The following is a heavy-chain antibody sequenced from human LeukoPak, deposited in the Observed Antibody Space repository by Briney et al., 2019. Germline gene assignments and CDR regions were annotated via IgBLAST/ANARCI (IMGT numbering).Heavy chain of an antibody. Sequence: ASVKVSCKASGYTFTGYYLHWVRQAPGQGLEWMGWINTNTGNPTYAQGFTGRFVFSLDTSVSTAYLQISSLKAEDTAVYYCARHTNADSGSYYRPFDYWGQGTLVTVSS. V-gene: IGHV7-4-1*02. J-gene: IGHJ4*02. CDR1: GYTFTGYY. CDR2: INTNTGNP. D-gene: IGHD1-26*01. CDR3: ARHTNADSGSYYRPFDY.